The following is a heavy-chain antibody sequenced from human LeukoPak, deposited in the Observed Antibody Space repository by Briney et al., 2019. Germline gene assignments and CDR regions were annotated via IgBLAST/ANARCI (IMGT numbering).Heavy chain of an antibody. CDR2: INSDGSST. V-gene: IGHV3-74*01. J-gene: IGHJ6*02. Sequence: GGSLRLSCAASGFTFSSYWMHWVRQAPGKGLVWVSRINSDGSSTSYADSVKGRFTISRDNAKNTLYLQMNSPRAEDTAVYYCARAPSIVVVPASYGMDVWGQGTTVTVSS. CDR3: ARAPSIVVVPASYGMDV. D-gene: IGHD2-2*01. CDR1: GFTFSSYW.